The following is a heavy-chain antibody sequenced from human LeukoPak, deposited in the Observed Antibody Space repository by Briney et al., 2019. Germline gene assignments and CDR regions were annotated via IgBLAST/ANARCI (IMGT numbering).Heavy chain of an antibody. CDR1: GGSISSYY. CDR3: ARGELLWFAA. Sequence: SETLSLTCTVSGGSISSYYWSWLRQPPGKGLEWIGYIYTSGSTNYNPSLKSRVTISVDTSKNQFSLKLSSVTAADTAVYYCARGELLWFAAWGQGTLVTVSS. V-gene: IGHV4-4*09. J-gene: IGHJ4*02. D-gene: IGHD3-10*01. CDR2: IYTSGST.